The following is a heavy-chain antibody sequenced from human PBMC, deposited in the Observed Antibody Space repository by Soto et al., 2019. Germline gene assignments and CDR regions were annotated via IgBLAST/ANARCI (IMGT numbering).Heavy chain of an antibody. Sequence: APVEVSCKASGGAYSSYAISSARQAPGQGLEWMGIINPIGGSTGYAQNFRGRVTMSRDTSTSTVYMELSSLRSEDTAMYYCARDKNEEGVFDIWGQGTLVTVAS. CDR1: GGAYSSYA. D-gene: IGHD3-3*01. J-gene: IGHJ3*02. V-gene: IGHV1-46*01. CDR3: ARDKNEEGVFDI. CDR2: INPIGGST.